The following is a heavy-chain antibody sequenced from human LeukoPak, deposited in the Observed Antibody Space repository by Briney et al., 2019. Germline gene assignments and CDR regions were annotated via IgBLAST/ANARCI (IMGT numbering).Heavy chain of an antibody. Sequence: GGSLRLSCAVSGFNFRDHWMDWVRQAPGKGLEWVSYISSSSSTIYYADSVKGRFTISRDNAKNSLYLQMNSLRAEDTAVFYCARGSTYYDSSGQVPFDYWGQGTLVTVSS. CDR1: GFNFRDHW. CDR3: ARGSTYYDSSGQVPFDY. J-gene: IGHJ4*02. CDR2: ISSSSSTI. V-gene: IGHV3-48*01. D-gene: IGHD3-22*01.